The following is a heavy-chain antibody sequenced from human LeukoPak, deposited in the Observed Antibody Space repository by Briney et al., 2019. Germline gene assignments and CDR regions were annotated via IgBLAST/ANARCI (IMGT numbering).Heavy chain of an antibody. CDR3: AMSACSSGWYSDY. V-gene: IGHV4-4*07. D-gene: IGHD6-19*01. CDR2: IYTSGST. Sequence: PSETLSLTCTVSGGSISSYYWSWLRQPAGKGLEWIGRIYTSGSTNYNPSLKSRVTMSVDTSKNQFSLKLSSVTAADTAVYYCAMSACSSGWYSDYWGQGTLVTVSS. J-gene: IGHJ4*02. CDR1: GGSISSYY.